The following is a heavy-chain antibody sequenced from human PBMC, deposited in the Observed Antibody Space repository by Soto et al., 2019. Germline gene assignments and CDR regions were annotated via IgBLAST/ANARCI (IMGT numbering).Heavy chain of an antibody. CDR3: ARETLSTYSSRWYFDY. Sequence: QVQLVESGGGVVQPGRSLRLSCAASGFTFSSYGMHWVRQAPGKGLEWVAVIWYDGSNKYYADSVKGRFTISRDNSKNTLYLQMNSLRAEDTAVYYCARETLSTYSSRWYFDYWGQGTLVTVSS. V-gene: IGHV3-33*01. CDR2: IWYDGSNK. J-gene: IGHJ4*02. CDR1: GFTFSSYG. D-gene: IGHD6-19*01.